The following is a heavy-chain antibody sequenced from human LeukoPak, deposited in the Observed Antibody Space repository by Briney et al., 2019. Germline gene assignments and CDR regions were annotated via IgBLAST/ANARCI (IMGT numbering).Heavy chain of an antibody. J-gene: IGHJ4*02. D-gene: IGHD1-26*01. V-gene: IGHV1-18*01. CDR1: GYTFTSYG. Sequence: ASVKVSCKASGYTFTSYGISWVRQAPGQGLEWMGWVSAYNGNTNYAQKLQGRVTMTTDSSTSTSYMELRSLRSDDTAVYYCARDFRSGSFSEFDYWGQGTLVTVSS. CDR3: ARDFRSGSFSEFDY. CDR2: VSAYNGNT.